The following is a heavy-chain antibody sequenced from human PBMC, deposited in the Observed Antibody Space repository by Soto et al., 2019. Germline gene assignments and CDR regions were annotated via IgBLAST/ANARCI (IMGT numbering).Heavy chain of an antibody. CDR2: IYYSGST. V-gene: IGHV4-39*02. J-gene: IGHJ4*02. D-gene: IGHD5-12*01. CDR3: AIEWLLTGGLGY. Sequence: SITCAVSGGSISSSRYYWGWILQPPGKGLEWIGSIYYSGSTYYNPSLKSRVTISVDTSKNQFSLKLSSVTAADTAVYYCAIEWLLTGGLGYWGQGTLVTVSS. CDR1: GGSISSSRYY.